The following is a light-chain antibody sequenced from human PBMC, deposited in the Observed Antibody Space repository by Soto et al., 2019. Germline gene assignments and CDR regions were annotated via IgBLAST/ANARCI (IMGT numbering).Light chain of an antibody. CDR2: GNT. J-gene: IGLJ2*01. Sequence: QSVLTQPPSVSGAPGHRVTISCTGSSSNIGSGYDVHWYQQLPGTAPKLLISGNTVRPSGVPDRFSGSKSGTSASLSITGLQTEDDAYYYCQSYYSNQGVVVFGGGIQLAVL. CDR1: SSNIGSGYD. CDR3: QSYYSNQGVVV. V-gene: IGLV1-40*01.